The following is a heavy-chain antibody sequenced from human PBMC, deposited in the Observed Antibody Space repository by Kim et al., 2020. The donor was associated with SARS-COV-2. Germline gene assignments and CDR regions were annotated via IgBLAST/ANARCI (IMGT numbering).Heavy chain of an antibody. CDR3: ARRLAVAGTRAFDY. Sequence: AQGFTGRFVVSLDTSVSTAYLQISSLKAEDTAVYYCARRLAVAGTRAFDYWGQGTLVTVSS. D-gene: IGHD6-19*01. J-gene: IGHJ4*02. V-gene: IGHV7-4-1*02.